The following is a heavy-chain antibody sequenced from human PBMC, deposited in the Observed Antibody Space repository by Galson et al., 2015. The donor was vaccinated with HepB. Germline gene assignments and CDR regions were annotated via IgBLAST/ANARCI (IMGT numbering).Heavy chain of an antibody. V-gene: IGHV1-3*01. Sequence: SVKFSCKASGYTFTSYAMHWVRQAPGQRLEWMGWINAGNGNTKYSQKFQGRVTITRDTSASTAYMELSSLRSEDTAVYYCARNYYDSSGYLGIDAFDIWGQGTMVTVSS. CDR3: ARNYYDSSGYLGIDAFDI. CDR2: INAGNGNT. J-gene: IGHJ3*02. CDR1: GYTFTSYA. D-gene: IGHD3-22*01.